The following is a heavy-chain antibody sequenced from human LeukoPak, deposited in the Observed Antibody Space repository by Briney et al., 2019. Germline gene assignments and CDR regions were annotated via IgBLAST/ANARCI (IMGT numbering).Heavy chain of an antibody. D-gene: IGHD1-1*01. J-gene: IGHJ3*02. CDR2: INPNSGGT. CDR3: ARGLKLDDGFDI. Sequence: ASVKVSCKPSGYTFTGHYIHWVRQAPGQGLEWMGWINPNSGGTKGAQKFQGRVTLTTDTSISTAYMELNRLRSDDTAVYYCARGLKLDDGFDIWGQGTMVTVSS. V-gene: IGHV1-2*02. CDR1: GYTFTGHY.